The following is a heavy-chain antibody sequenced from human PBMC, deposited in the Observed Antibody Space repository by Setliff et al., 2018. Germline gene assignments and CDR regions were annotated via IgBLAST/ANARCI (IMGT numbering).Heavy chain of an antibody. CDR1: GFTFSTYS. CDR3: ARDREGDGNYYMDV. V-gene: IGHV3-30*01. CDR2: ISYDGNHI. Sequence: HPGGSLRLSCAASGFTFSTYSLHWVRQAPGKGLEWVAVISYDGNHIYYADSVKGRFTISRDNSKNTLYLQMNSLRAEDTAVYYCARDREGDGNYYMDVWGKGTTVTVSS. D-gene: IGHD1-1*01. J-gene: IGHJ6*03.